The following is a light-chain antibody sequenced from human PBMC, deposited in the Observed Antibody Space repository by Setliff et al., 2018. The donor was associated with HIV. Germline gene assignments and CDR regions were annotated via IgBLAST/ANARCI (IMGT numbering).Light chain of an antibody. CDR3: SSYTSSGTLVV. V-gene: IGLV2-14*01. Sequence: QSVLTQPASVSGSPGQSITISCTGTNSDIGGYDYVYWYQQQPGKAPKLMIYEVSGRPSGVSYRFSGSKSGTTASLTISGLQTGDEADYFCSSYTSSGTLVVFGTGTKGTV. CDR2: EVS. J-gene: IGLJ1*01. CDR1: NSDIGGYDY.